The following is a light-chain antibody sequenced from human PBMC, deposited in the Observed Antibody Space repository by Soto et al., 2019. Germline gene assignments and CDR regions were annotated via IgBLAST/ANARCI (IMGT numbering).Light chain of an antibody. CDR1: GSNIGSHD. J-gene: IGLJ3*02. V-gene: IGLV1-47*02. Sequence: QSVLTQPPSASGTPGQRVTISCSGSGSNIGSHDVYWYQHLPGTAPKVLIYRNDQRPSGVPDRFSASRSGTSASLAISGLRSEDEADYYCVAGDDSLSGRVCGGGTKVTVL. CDR2: RND. CDR3: VAGDDSLSGRV.